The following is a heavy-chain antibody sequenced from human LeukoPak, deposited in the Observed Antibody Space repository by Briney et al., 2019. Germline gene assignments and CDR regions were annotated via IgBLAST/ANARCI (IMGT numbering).Heavy chain of an antibody. V-gene: IGHV1-2*02. J-gene: IGHJ4*02. CDR1: GYTFTGYY. D-gene: IGHD6-6*01. CDR2: INPNSGGT. Sequence: GASVKVSCKASGYTFTGYYMHWVRQAPGQGLGWMGWINPNSGGTNYAQKFQGRVTMTRDTSISTAYMELSRLRSDDTAVYYCARVSIAARRVDYWGQGTLVTVSS. CDR3: ARVSIAARRVDY.